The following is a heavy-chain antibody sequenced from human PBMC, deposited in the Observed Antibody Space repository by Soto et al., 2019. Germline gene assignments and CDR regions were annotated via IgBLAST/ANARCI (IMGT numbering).Heavy chain of an antibody. CDR3: ARVRYDFWSGYQTNWFDP. V-gene: IGHV4-34*01. D-gene: IGHD3-3*01. CDR1: GGSFSGYY. Sequence: SETLSLTCAVYGGSFSGYYWSWIRQPPGKGLEWIGEINHSGSTNYNPSLKSRVTISVDTSKNQFSLKLSSVTAADTAVYYCARVRYDFWSGYQTNWFDPWGQGTLVTVSS. CDR2: INHSGST. J-gene: IGHJ5*02.